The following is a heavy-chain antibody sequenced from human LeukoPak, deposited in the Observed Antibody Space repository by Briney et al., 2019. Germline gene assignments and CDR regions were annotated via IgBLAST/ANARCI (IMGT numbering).Heavy chain of an antibody. CDR2: IFASGRT. D-gene: IGHD3-22*01. Sequence: SETLSLTCTVSGGSISTYYWSWIRQSAGKGLEWIGRIFASGRTNHNPSLESRVTMSVDTSKNQFSLRLTSVTAADTAVYYCARSYGRSDYSVGFDYWGQGTLVTVSS. CDR3: ARSYGRSDYSVGFDY. V-gene: IGHV4-4*07. CDR1: GGSISTYY. J-gene: IGHJ4*02.